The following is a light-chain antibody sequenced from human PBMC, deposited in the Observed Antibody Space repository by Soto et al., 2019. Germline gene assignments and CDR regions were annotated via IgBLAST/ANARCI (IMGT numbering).Light chain of an antibody. J-gene: IGKJ3*01. CDR2: VAS. CDR1: QGISSY. V-gene: IGKV1-9*01. CDR3: QQLNSSPFT. Sequence: IQLTQSPSSLSAPVGDRVTITCRASQGISSYLAWYQQKPGTAPKLLIYVASTLQSGVPSRFSGSGSGTDFTLTISSLQPEDFATYYCQQLNSSPFTFGPGTKVDIK.